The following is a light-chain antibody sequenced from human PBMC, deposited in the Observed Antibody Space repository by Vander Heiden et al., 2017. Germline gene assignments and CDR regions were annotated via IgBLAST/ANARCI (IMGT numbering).Light chain of an antibody. CDR3: RQQNSCPMT. CDR2: AAS. CDR1: QGIRND. Sequence: DIQMTQSPSSLSASVGDRVTITCRASQGIRNDLSWYQQKPGKAPKRLISAASNLQGGVPSRFSGSGSGTEFTLTISSLQPEDFATYYCRQQNSCPMTFGQGTKLEIK. J-gene: IGKJ2*01. V-gene: IGKV1-17*01.